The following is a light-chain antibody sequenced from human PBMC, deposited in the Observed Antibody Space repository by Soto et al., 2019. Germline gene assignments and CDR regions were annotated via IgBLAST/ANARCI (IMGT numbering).Light chain of an antibody. Sequence: QSALTQPASVSGSPGQSITISCTGTSSDVGGYNYVSWYQQHPGKAPNLMIYEFSNRPSGVSNRFSGSRSGNTASLTISGLQAEDEADYYCSSYTSSSTLVFGTGTKLTVL. J-gene: IGLJ1*01. CDR3: SSYTSSSTLV. CDR1: SSDVGGYNY. CDR2: EFS. V-gene: IGLV2-14*01.